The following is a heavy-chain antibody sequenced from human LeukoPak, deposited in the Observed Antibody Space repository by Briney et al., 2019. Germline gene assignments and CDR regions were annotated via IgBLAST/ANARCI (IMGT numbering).Heavy chain of an antibody. CDR3: ARDPVGATIQCFFDY. CDR2: IQYDGSSK. D-gene: IGHD1-26*01. J-gene: IGHJ4*02. Sequence: PGGSLRLSCAASGFTFSSYAMHWVRQAPGKGLEWVAFIQYDGSSKYYADSVKGRFTISRDDSKNTLYLQMNSLRAEDTAVYYCARDPVGATIQCFFDYWGQGTLVTVSS. V-gene: IGHV3-30*02. CDR1: GFTFSSYA.